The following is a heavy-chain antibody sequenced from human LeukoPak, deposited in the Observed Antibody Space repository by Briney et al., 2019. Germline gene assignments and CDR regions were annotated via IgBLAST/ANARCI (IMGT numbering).Heavy chain of an antibody. J-gene: IGHJ4*02. CDR2: IIPIFGTV. CDR3: ATDSGSWRRVEY. Sequence: ASVKVSCKASGYTFTSYAISWVRQAPGQGLEWMGGIIPIFGTVNYAQKFQGRVTITADKSTSTAYMELRSLRSDDTAVYYCATDSGSWRRVEYWGQGTLVTVSS. V-gene: IGHV1-69*06. D-gene: IGHD1-26*01. CDR1: GYTFTSYA.